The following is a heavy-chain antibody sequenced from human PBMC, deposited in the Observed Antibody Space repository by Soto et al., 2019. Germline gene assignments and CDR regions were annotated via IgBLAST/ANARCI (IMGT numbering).Heavy chain of an antibody. D-gene: IGHD6-13*01. J-gene: IGHJ4*02. CDR1: GFTFSSYA. V-gene: IGHV3-23*01. CDR3: AKEAYIGTPAAGLFDY. CDR2: ISGSGGST. Sequence: HPGGSLRLSCAASGFTFSSYAMSWVRQAPGKGLEWVSAISGSGGSTYYADSVKGRFTISRDNSKNTLYLQMNSLRAEDTAVYYCAKEAYIGTPAAGLFDYWGQGTLVTVSS.